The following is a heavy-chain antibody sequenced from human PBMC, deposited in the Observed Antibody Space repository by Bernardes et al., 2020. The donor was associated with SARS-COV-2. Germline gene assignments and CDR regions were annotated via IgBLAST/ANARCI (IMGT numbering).Heavy chain of an antibody. J-gene: IGHJ3*02. CDR1: GYSISSGYY. Sequence: SETLSLTCAVSGYSISSGYYWGWIRQPPGKGLEWIGSIYYNENSYSNPSLRGRISISVDTSKNQFSMTLSSVTAADTAIYYCARSRIEINGPAFDIWGQGTLVTVSA. V-gene: IGHV4-38-2*01. D-gene: IGHD2-15*01. CDR2: IYYNENS. CDR3: ARSRIEINGPAFDI.